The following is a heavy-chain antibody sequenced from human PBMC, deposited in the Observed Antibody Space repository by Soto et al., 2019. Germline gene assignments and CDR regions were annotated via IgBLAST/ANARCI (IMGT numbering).Heavy chain of an antibody. J-gene: IGHJ4*02. CDR3: TTGLVTAVYYFDY. CDR1: GFTFHNAW. V-gene: IGHV3-15*01. CDR2: IKSKTEGGTT. Sequence: GGSLRLSCAASGFTFHNAWMSWVRQAPGKGLEWLGRIKSKTEGGTTDYAAPVKDRFTISRDDSTNTLYLDINSLKSEETTVNYCTTGLVTAVYYFDYCGQGTLVTVSS. D-gene: IGHD2-2*01.